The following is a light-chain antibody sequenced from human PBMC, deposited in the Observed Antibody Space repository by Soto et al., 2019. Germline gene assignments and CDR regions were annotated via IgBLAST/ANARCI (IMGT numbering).Light chain of an antibody. V-gene: IGKV1-5*03. J-gene: IGKJ1*01. CDR1: QTISSW. Sequence: DIQMTQSPSTLSGSVGDRVTITCRASQTISSWLAWYQQKPGKAPKILIYKASTLKSGVPSRFSGSGSGTEFNLTISRLQPDDFATYECQHYNSYSEAVGQGTKVDIK. CDR2: KAS. CDR3: QHYNSYSEA.